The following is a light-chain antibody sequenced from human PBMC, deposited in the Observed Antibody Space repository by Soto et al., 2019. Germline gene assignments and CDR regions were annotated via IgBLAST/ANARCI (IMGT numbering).Light chain of an antibody. Sequence: DIQMTQSPSTLPASVGDRVTITCRASQTIGDWLAWYQQKPGKVPKLLIYKASTLEGGVPSRFSGSGSGTEFTLTISSLQPDDFATYYCQQCHLYWTFGQGTKVEIK. CDR3: QQCHLYWT. J-gene: IGKJ1*01. CDR2: KAS. V-gene: IGKV1-5*03. CDR1: QTIGDW.